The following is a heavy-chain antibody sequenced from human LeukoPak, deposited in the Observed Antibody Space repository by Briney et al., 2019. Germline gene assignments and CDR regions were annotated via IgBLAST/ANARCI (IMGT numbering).Heavy chain of an antibody. D-gene: IGHD3-9*01. CDR2: ISGYIGNT. V-gene: IGHV1-18*01. J-gene: IGHJ4*02. Sequence: ASVKVSCKASGYTLTTYGISWVRQAPGQGLEWMGWISGYIGNTNYAQKFQGRVTMTTDTPTSTAYMELRSLRSDDTAVYYCARGGDGDILTGLVFDYWGQGTLVTVSS. CDR1: GYTLTTYG. CDR3: ARGGDGDILTGLVFDY.